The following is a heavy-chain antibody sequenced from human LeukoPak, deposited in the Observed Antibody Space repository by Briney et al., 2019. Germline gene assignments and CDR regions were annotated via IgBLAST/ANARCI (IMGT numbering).Heavy chain of an antibody. CDR2: ISSSGSTI. Sequence: PGGSLRLSCAASGFTFSDYYMSWIRQAPGKGLEWVSYISSSGSTICYADSVKGRFTISRDNAKNSLYLQMNSLRAEDTAVYYCARDGISGSYTLFDYWGQGTLVTVSS. J-gene: IGHJ4*02. CDR1: GFTFSDYY. D-gene: IGHD3-10*01. V-gene: IGHV3-11*01. CDR3: ARDGISGSYTLFDY.